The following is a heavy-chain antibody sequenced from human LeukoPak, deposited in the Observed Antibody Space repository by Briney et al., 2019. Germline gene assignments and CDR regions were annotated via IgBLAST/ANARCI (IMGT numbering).Heavy chain of an antibody. CDR2: IRYDGSNK. D-gene: IGHD5-18*01. V-gene: IGHV3-30*02. CDR1: GLTFSSYG. CDR3: AKGPTRYTAMVREYYFDY. Sequence: PGGSLRLSCAASGLTFSSYGMHWVRQAPGKGLEGVAFIRYDGSNKYYADSVKGRFTISRDNSKNTLYLQMNSLRAEDTAVYYCAKGPTRYTAMVREYYFDYWGQGTLVTVSS. J-gene: IGHJ4*02.